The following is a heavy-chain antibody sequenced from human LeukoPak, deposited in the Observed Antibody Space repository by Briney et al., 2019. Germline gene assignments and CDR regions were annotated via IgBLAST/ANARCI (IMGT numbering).Heavy chain of an antibody. D-gene: IGHD6-25*01. V-gene: IGHV3-7*01. CDR3: ARDGYRSAMDV. Sequence: GGSLRLSCAASGFTFSSYAMGWVRQAPGKGLEWVANINQGGSEKYHVDSVRGRFTISRDNAKSSLYLQMNSLRVDDTAVYYCARDGYRSAMDVCGQGTTVTVSS. J-gene: IGHJ6*02. CDR2: INQGGSEK. CDR1: GFTFSSYA.